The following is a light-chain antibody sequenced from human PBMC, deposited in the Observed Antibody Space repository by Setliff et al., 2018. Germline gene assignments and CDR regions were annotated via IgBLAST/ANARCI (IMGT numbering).Light chain of an antibody. CDR1: SSDVGSYDL. Sequence: QSVLTQPASVSGSPGQSITISCSGTSSDVGSYDLVSWYQQHPGKAPKLIIYAVSDRPSGVSNRFSGSKSGNTASLTISGLQTEDEADYYCNAYTSGSTYVLGTGTKGTVL. V-gene: IGLV2-14*03. CDR3: NAYTSGSTYV. J-gene: IGLJ1*01. CDR2: AVS.